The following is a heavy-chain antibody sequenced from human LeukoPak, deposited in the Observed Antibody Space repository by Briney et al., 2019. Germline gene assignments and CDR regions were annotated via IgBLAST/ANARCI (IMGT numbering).Heavy chain of an antibody. Sequence: SETLSLTCTVSGGSISSYYWSWIRQPPGKGLEWIGRIYSSGSTNYNPSLKSRVTMSVDTSKNQFSLKLSSVTAADTAVYYCAGEYRRRDWFDPWAREPWSPSPQ. CDR2: IYSSGST. D-gene: IGHD1-26*01. V-gene: IGHV4-4*07. J-gene: IGHJ5*02. CDR1: GGSISSYY. CDR3: AGEYRRRDWFDP.